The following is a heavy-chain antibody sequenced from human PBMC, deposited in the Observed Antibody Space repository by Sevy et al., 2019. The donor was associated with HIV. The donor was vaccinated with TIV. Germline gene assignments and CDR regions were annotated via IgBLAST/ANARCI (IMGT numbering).Heavy chain of an antibody. CDR3: ARQGGSCKSGPCYTFFDF. Sequence: SETLSLTCTVSGGSINRSRYYWGWIRQPPGKGLEWIASIHSGGNAYYNPSLKSRVTVSVDTSKNQVSLKRTSVTAADTAVYYYARQGGSCKSGPCYTFFDFWGQGTLVTVSS. V-gene: IGHV4-39*01. CDR1: GGSINRSRYY. J-gene: IGHJ4*02. CDR2: IHSGGNA. D-gene: IGHD2-8*02.